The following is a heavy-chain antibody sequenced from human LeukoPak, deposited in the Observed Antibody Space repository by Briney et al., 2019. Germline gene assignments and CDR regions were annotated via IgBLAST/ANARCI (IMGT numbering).Heavy chain of an antibody. J-gene: IGHJ4*02. D-gene: IGHD1-14*01. CDR2: IYYSGST. V-gene: IGHV4-61*01. CDR1: GGSVSNGSYY. Sequence: SETLSLTCTVSGGSVSNGSYYWSWIRQPPGKGLEWIGYIYYSGSTNYNPSLKSRVTISVDKSKNQFSLKLNSVTAADTAVYYCASRAPRYNYWGQGTLVTVSS. CDR3: ASRAPRYNY.